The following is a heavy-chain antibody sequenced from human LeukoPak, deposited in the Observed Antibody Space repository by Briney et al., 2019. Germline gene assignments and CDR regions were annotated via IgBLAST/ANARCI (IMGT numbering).Heavy chain of an antibody. J-gene: IGHJ4*02. CDR3: ARVGHCSSTSCYGLDY. D-gene: IGHD2-2*01. V-gene: IGHV4-30-2*01. CDR1: GGSISSGGYY. Sequence: SETLSLTCTVSGGSISSGGYYWSWIRQPPGKGLERLGYIYPSGSTYYNPSLKSRVTISVDRSKNQFSLKLSSVTAADTAVYYCARVGHCSSTSCYGLDYWGQGTLVTVSS. CDR2: IYPSGST.